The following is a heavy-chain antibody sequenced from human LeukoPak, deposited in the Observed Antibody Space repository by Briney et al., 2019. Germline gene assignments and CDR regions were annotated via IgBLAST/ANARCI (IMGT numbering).Heavy chain of an antibody. CDR2: IYYSGST. CDR3: ARASSGWLLFDY. D-gene: IGHD6-19*01. CDR1: GGSIGSHY. V-gene: IGHV4-59*11. Sequence: SETLSLTCTVSGGSIGSHYWSWIRQPPGKGLEWIGYIYYSGSTNQNPSLKSRVTLSLDTSKNQFSQRLTSVTAADTAVYYCARASSGWLLFDYWGQGSLVTVSS. J-gene: IGHJ4*02.